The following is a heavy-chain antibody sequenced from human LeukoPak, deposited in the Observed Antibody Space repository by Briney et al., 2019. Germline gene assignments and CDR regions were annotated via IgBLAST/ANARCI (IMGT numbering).Heavy chain of an antibody. CDR1: GFNFSTYW. D-gene: IGHD3-22*01. Sequence: GGSLRLSCTASGFNFSTYWMTWVRQVPGKGLEWVSYISSSSSTIYYADSVKGRFAISRDNAKNSLYLQMNSLRAEDTAVYYCASMNYYDSSGYYYVAGWFDPWGQGTLVTVSS. CDR3: ASMNYYDSSGYYYVAGWFDP. J-gene: IGHJ5*02. CDR2: ISSSSSTI. V-gene: IGHV3-48*01.